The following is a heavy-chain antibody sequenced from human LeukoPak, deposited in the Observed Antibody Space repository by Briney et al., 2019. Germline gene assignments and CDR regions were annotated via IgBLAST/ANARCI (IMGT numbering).Heavy chain of an antibody. J-gene: IGHJ4*02. CDR1: GGSISSGGYY. D-gene: IGHD4-17*01. CDR3: ARGRYYGDYIDY. Sequence: PSETLSLTCTVSGGSISSGGYYWSWIRQHPGKGLEWIGYIYYGGNSYYTPSLKSRVAISVDTFKNQFSLKLNSVTAADTAVYFCARGRYYGDYIDYWGQGTLVTVSS. CDR2: IYYGGNS. V-gene: IGHV4-31*03.